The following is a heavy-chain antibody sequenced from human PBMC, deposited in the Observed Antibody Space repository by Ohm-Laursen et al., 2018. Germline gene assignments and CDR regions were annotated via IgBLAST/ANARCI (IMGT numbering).Heavy chain of an antibody. CDR3: AKDLYSGSYYDY. D-gene: IGHD1-26*01. V-gene: IGHV3-23*01. CDR2: ISGSGGST. CDR1: GFTVRNNY. Sequence: SLRLSCAAPGFTVRNNYLTWVRQAPGKGLEWVSAISGSGGSTYYADSVKGRFTISRDNSKNTLYLQMNSLRAEDTAVYYCAKDLYSGSYYDYWGQGTLVTVSS. J-gene: IGHJ4*02.